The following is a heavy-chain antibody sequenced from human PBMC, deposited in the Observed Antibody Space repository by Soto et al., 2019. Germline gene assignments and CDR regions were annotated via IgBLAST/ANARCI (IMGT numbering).Heavy chain of an antibody. V-gene: IGHV3-30-3*01. D-gene: IGHD6-13*01. Sequence: QVQLVESGGGVVQPGRSLRLSCAASGFTFSSYAMHWVRQAPGKGLEWVAVISSDGSNKYYADSVKGRITISRDNSKNTLYMQMNRLRAEDTAVYYCARWGGYSSCWTNNYFDYWGQGTLVTVCS. CDR3: ARWGGYSSCWTNNYFDY. CDR1: GFTFSSYA. J-gene: IGHJ4*02. CDR2: ISSDGSNK.